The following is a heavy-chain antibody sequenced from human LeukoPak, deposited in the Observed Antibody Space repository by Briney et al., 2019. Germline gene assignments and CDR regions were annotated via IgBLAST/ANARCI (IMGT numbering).Heavy chain of an antibody. Sequence: PGGSLRLSCAASGFTFSSYAMHWVRQAPGKGLEWVAVISYDGSNKYYADSVKGRFTISRDNSKNTLYLQMNSLRAEDTAVYYCAKRRGRGLTTPHYFDYWGQGTLVTVSS. CDR1: GFTFSSYA. J-gene: IGHJ4*02. V-gene: IGHV3-30*04. CDR3: AKRRGRGLTTPHYFDY. CDR2: ISYDGSNK. D-gene: IGHD4/OR15-4a*01.